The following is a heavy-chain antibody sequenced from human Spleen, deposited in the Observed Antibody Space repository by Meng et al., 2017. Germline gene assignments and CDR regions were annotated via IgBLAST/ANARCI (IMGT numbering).Heavy chain of an antibody. Sequence: GESLKISCAASGFTFSSFAMHWVRQAPGKGLEWVAVISYDGSKNYYADSVKGRLTISRDNAKNSLYLQMNSLRAEDTAVYYCARERGVLLDYWGQGTLVTVAS. CDR2: ISYDGSKN. CDR3: ARERGVLLDY. D-gene: IGHD3-10*01. V-gene: IGHV3-30*07. CDR1: GFTFSSFA. J-gene: IGHJ4*02.